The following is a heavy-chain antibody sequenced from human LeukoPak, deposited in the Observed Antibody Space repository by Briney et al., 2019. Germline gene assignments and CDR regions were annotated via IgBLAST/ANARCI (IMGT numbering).Heavy chain of an antibody. CDR1: GGSISSYY. Sequence: SETLSLTCTVSGGSISSYYWSWIRQPAGKGLEWTGRIYTSGSTNYNPSLKSRVTMSVDTSKNQFSLKLSSVTAADTAVYYCARSFTMMNWFDPWGQGTLVTVSS. J-gene: IGHJ5*02. V-gene: IGHV4-4*07. CDR2: IYTSGST. D-gene: IGHD3-22*01. CDR3: ARSFTMMNWFDP.